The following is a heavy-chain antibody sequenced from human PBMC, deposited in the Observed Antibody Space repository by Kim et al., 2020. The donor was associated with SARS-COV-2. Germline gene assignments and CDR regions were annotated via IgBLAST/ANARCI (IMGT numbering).Heavy chain of an antibody. Sequence: SETLSLTCTVAGDSMGTHYWSWIRQPAGKGLEWIGRIFISGSTKYNSSLQSRLTMSIDTHKNQFSLRLTSVTAADTAVYYCARINVDSFYMDVGCKGTA. J-gene: IGHJ6*03. CDR2: IFISGST. CDR1: GDSMGTHY. D-gene: IGHD3-16*01. V-gene: IGHV4-4*07. CDR3: ARINVDSFYMDV.